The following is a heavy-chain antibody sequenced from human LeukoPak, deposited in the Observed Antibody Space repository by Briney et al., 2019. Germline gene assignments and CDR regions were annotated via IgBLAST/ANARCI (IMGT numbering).Heavy chain of an antibody. CDR1: GYTFTGYY. Sequence: ASVKVSCKASGYTFTGYYMHWVRQAPGEGLERIGWINPNSGGTNYAQKFQGRVTMTRDTSISTAYMELSRLRSDDTAVYYCARGYCSSTSCYRYYYYYMDVWGKGTTVTVSS. CDR2: INPNSGGT. D-gene: IGHD2-2*01. V-gene: IGHV1-2*02. CDR3: ARGYCSSTSCYRYYYYYMDV. J-gene: IGHJ6*03.